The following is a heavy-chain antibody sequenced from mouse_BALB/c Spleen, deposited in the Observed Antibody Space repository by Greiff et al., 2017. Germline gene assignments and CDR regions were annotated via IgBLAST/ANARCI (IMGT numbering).Heavy chain of an antibody. CDR3: ARSEDFWVAY. CDR1: GFTFSSFG. J-gene: IGHJ3*01. CDR2: ISSGSSTI. Sequence: DVMLVESGGGLVQPGGSRKLSCAASGFTFSSFGMHWVRQAPEKGLEWVAYISSGSSTIYYADTVKGRFTISRDNPKNTLFLQMTSLRSEDTAMYYCARSEDFWVAYWGQGTLVTVSA. V-gene: IGHV5-17*02.